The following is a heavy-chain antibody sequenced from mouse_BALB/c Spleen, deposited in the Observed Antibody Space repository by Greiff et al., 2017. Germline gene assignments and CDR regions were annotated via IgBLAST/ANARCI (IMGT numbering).Heavy chain of an antibody. CDR3: ARDGDYGGY. Sequence: EVQVVESGGGLVQPGGSLRLSCATSGFTFNDYYMSWVRQPPGKALEWLGFIRNKANGYTTEYSASVKGRFTISRDNSQSILYLQMNTLRAEDSATDYCARDGDYGGYWGQGTTLTVSS. J-gene: IGHJ2*01. D-gene: IGHD2-4*01. CDR1: GFTFNDYY. V-gene: IGHV7-3*02. CDR2: IRNKANGYTT.